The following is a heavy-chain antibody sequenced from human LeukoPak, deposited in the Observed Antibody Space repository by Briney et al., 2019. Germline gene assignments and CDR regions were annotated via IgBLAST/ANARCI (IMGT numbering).Heavy chain of an antibody. CDR2: ISGYDGRT. J-gene: IGHJ6*02. CDR3: ARDWNYRGLDV. CDR1: GYTFTSSG. Sequence: ASVKVSCKASGYTFTSSGISWVRQAPGQGLEWMAWISGYDGRTNYAQKFQDRVIMTTDTSTSTAYMELRSLGSDDTAVYYCARDWNYRGLDVWGQGTTVTVSS. V-gene: IGHV1-18*01. D-gene: IGHD1-7*01.